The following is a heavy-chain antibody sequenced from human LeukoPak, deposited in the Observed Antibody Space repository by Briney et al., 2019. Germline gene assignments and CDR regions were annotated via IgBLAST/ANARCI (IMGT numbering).Heavy chain of an antibody. CDR2: ISSNGGST. V-gene: IGHV3-64D*06. CDR1: GFTFSSYA. J-gene: IGHJ4*02. D-gene: IGHD6-13*01. CDR3: VKDSSSWPTDYDY. Sequence: GGSLRLSCSASGFTFSSYAMHWVRQAPGKGLEYVSAISSNGGSTYYADSVKGRFTISRDNSKNTLYLQMSSLRAEDTAMYYCVKDSSSWPTDYDYWGQGTLVTVSS.